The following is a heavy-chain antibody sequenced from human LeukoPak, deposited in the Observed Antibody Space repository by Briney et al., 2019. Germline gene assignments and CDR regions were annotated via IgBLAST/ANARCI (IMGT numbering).Heavy chain of an antibody. Sequence: SVKVSCKASGGTFSSYAISWVRQAPGQGVEWMGGIIPIFGTANYAQKFQGRVTITTDESTSTAYMELSSLRSEDTAVYYCARDITMVRGVMTAFDIWGQGTMVTVSS. J-gene: IGHJ3*02. CDR1: GGTFSSYA. D-gene: IGHD3-10*01. CDR3: ARDITMVRGVMTAFDI. V-gene: IGHV1-69*05. CDR2: IIPIFGTA.